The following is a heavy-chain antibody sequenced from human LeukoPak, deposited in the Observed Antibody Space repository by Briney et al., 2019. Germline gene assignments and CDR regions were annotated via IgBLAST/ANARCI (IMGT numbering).Heavy chain of an antibody. V-gene: IGHV1-3*01. CDR3: ARGRGTSGSNRDFYYYYYMDV. Sequence: ASVKVSCKASGYIFTDYAIHWLRQAPGQRPEWMGGLNAGNGNTKYSQKFQGRITLIRDTSAATAYMELSSLRHDDLAVYYCARGRGTSGSNRDFYYYYYMDVWGKGTTVTVSS. D-gene: IGHD2-15*01. CDR1: GYIFTDYA. J-gene: IGHJ6*03. CDR2: LNAGNGNT.